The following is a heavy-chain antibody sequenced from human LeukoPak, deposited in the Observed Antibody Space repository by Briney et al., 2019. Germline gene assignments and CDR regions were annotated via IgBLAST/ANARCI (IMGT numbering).Heavy chain of an antibody. Sequence: ASVKVSCKVSGYTLTELSMHWVRQAPGKGLEWMGGFAPEDGETIYAQKFQGRVTMTEDTSTDTAYMELSSLRSENTAVYYCATAAISDAFDIWGQGTMVTVSS. CDR2: FAPEDGET. D-gene: IGHD3-3*01. V-gene: IGHV1-24*01. J-gene: IGHJ3*02. CDR1: GYTLTELS. CDR3: ATAAISDAFDI.